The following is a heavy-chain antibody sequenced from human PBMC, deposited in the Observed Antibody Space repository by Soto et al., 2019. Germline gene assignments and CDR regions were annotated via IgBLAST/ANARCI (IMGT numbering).Heavy chain of an antibody. CDR2: IYTSGST. CDR3: ARDYTIFGVVLSHVFDY. V-gene: IGHV4-4*07. J-gene: IGHJ4*02. Sequence: PSETLSLTCTVSGGSISSYYWSWIRQPAGKGLEWIGRIYTSGSTNYNPSLKSRVTMSVDTSKNQFSLKLSPVTAADTAVYYCARDYTIFGVVLSHVFDYWGQGTLVTVSS. CDR1: GGSISSYY. D-gene: IGHD3-3*01.